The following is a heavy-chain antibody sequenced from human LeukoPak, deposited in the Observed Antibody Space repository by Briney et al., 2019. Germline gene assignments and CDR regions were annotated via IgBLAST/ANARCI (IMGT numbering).Heavy chain of an antibody. J-gene: IGHJ4*02. D-gene: IGHD3-3*02. Sequence: SETLSLTCTVSGYSISSGYYWGWIRQPPGKGLEWIGSIYHSGSTYYNPSLKSRVTISVDTSKNQFSLKLSSVTAADTAVYYCARGRAFFDWGQGTLVTVSS. CDR2: IYHSGST. CDR1: GYSISSGYY. V-gene: IGHV4-38-2*02. CDR3: ARGRAFFD.